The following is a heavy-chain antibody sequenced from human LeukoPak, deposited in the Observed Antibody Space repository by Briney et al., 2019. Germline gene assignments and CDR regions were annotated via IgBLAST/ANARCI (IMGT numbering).Heavy chain of an antibody. J-gene: IGHJ4*02. V-gene: IGHV3-20*04. D-gene: IGHD6-6*01. CDR2: INWNGGST. CDR1: GFTFDDYG. Sequence: GGSLRLSCAASGFTFDDYGMSWVRQAPGKGLEWVSGINWNGGSTAYADSVKGRFTISRDNAKDSLYLQMSSLRAEDTAFYYCARDLWGSSSSQLATFDYWGQGTLVTVSS. CDR3: ARDLWGSSSSQLATFDY.